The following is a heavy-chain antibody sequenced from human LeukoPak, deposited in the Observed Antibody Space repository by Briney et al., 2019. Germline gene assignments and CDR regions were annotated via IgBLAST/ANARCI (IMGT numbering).Heavy chain of an antibody. CDR3: ARGCGWYYYFDY. Sequence: GGSLRLSCAASGFTLSSYSMNSVRQAPGKGLEWASSISGSSSYIYYADSVKGRFTISRDNAKNSLYLHMISLRAEDTAEYYCARGCGWYYYFDYWGQGTLVTVSS. J-gene: IGHJ4*02. CDR2: ISGSSSYI. V-gene: IGHV3-21*01. CDR1: GFTLSSYS. D-gene: IGHD6-19*01.